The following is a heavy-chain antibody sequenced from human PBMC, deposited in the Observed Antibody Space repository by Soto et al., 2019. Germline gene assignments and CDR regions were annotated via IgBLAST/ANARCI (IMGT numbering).Heavy chain of an antibody. CDR2: IDPSDSYT. CDR1: GYSFTSYW. V-gene: IGHV5-10-1*01. D-gene: IGHD2-15*01. CDR3: ARQQYCSGGSCYSYYYYGMDV. J-gene: IGHJ6*02. Sequence: ESLKISCKGSGYSFTSYWISWVRQMPGTGLEWMGRIDPSDSYTNYSPSFQGHVTISADKSISTAYLQWSSLKASDTAMYYCARQQYCSGGSCYSYYYYGMDVWGQGTTVTVSS.